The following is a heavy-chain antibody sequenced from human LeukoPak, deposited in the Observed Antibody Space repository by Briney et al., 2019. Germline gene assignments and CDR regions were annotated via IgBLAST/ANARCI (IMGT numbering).Heavy chain of an antibody. J-gene: IGHJ4*02. CDR2: INHSGST. D-gene: IGHD3-10*01. CDR3: ARLALTYGSQDY. V-gene: IGHV4-34*01. CDR1: GGSFSGYY. Sequence: SETLSLTCAVYGGSFSGYYWSWIRQLPGKGLEWIGEINHSGSTNYNPSLKSRVTISVDTSKNQFSLKLSSVTAADTAVYYCARLALTYGSQDYWGQGTLVTVSS.